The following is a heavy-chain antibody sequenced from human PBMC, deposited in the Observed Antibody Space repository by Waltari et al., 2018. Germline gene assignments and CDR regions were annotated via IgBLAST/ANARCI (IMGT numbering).Heavy chain of an antibody. J-gene: IGHJ2*01. Sequence: EVQLVESGGGLVQPGGSLRLSCAASGMTFTTYSMNWVRQAQGKGLEGISYVSGDSGYIYYADSVRGRFTISRDNAQNSMYLQMNNLRADDTAVYYCAGIRRGFWFFDLWGRGTLVTVSS. V-gene: IGHV3-48*04. CDR2: VSGDSGYI. CDR1: GMTFTTYS. CDR3: AGIRRGFWFFDL. D-gene: IGHD3-10*01.